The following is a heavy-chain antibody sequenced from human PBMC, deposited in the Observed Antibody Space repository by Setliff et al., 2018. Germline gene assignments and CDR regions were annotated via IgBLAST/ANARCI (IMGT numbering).Heavy chain of an antibody. V-gene: IGHV3-11*04. CDR3: GSGLHPDYPDY. Sequence: GGSLSLSCEASGISFSDHFMSWIRQAPGKGLEWVSFISYVVGVTYYGDSVKGRFTISRDNARRAVYLQMNSLGVDDTAIYYCGSGLHPDYPDYWGQGTLVTVSS. CDR1: GISFSDHF. D-gene: IGHD2-15*01. CDR2: ISYVVGVT. J-gene: IGHJ4*01.